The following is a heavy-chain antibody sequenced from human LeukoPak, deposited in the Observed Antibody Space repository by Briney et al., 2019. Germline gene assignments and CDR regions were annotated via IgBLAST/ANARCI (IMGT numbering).Heavy chain of an antibody. CDR1: GGSISSYH. CDR3: AREPDSSGWYFDP. D-gene: IGHD6-19*01. CDR2: IYYSGST. Sequence: SETLSLTCTVSGGSISSYHWSWIRQPPGKGLEWIGYIYYSGSTNYNPSLKSRVTISVDTSKNQFSLKLSSVTAADTAVYYCAREPDSSGWYFDPWGQGTLVTVSS. J-gene: IGHJ5*02. V-gene: IGHV4-59*01.